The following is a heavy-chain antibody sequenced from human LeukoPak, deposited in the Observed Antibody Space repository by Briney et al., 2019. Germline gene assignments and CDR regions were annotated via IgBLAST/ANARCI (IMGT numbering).Heavy chain of an antibody. CDR2: IYYSGST. V-gene: IGHV4-59*01. Sequence: SETLSLTCTGSGGSISSYYWSWLRQPPGKGLEGIGYIYYSGSTNYNPSLKSRVTISVDTSKNQFSLTLSSVPAADTAVYYCARGKQQLPNWFDPWGQGTLVTVSS. J-gene: IGHJ5*02. D-gene: IGHD6-13*01. CDR3: ARGKQQLPNWFDP. CDR1: GGSISSYY.